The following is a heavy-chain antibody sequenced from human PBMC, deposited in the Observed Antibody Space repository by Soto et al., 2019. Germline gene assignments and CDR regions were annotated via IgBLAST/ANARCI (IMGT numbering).Heavy chain of an antibody. D-gene: IGHD6-13*01. CDR3: ASAAIHGSSWYFWFDP. CDR1: GGTFSRHA. V-gene: IGHV1-69*01. Sequence: QVQLVQSGSEVKMPGSSVKVSCKTSGGTFSRHAINWVRQAPGQGLERMGGIIPLFGTTNYAQKFKGRVTISADESRSTAYLELSSLTSEDAAVYYCASAAIHGSSWYFWFDPWGQGTLVTVSS. J-gene: IGHJ5*02. CDR2: IIPLFGTT.